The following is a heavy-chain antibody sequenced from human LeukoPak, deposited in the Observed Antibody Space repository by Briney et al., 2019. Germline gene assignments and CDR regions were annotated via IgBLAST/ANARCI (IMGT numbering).Heavy chain of an antibody. D-gene: IGHD3-10*01. V-gene: IGHV3-23*01. J-gene: IGHJ4*02. Sequence: GGSLRLSCTASGFNFCSYAMSRVPQAPGEGLEWVSAISGSGGSTYYADSVKGRFTISRDNSKNTLYLQMNSLRAEDTALYYCANHYGSGSYETLDYWGQGTLVTVSS. CDR1: GFNFCSYA. CDR3: ANHYGSGSYETLDY. CDR2: ISGSGGST.